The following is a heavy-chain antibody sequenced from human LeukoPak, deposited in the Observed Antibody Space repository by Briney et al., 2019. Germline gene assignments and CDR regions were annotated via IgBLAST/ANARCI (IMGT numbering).Heavy chain of an antibody. V-gene: IGHV3-30*18. CDR3: AKDRAIAAAGGGWYYYYGMDV. CDR1: GSTFSSYG. D-gene: IGHD6-13*01. J-gene: IGHJ6*02. Sequence: GGSLRLSCAASGSTFSSYGMHWVRQAPGKGLEWVAVISYDGSNKYYADSVKGLFTISRDNSKNTLYLQMNSLRAEDTAVYYCAKDRAIAAAGGGWYYYYGMDVWGQGTTVTVSS. CDR2: ISYDGSNK.